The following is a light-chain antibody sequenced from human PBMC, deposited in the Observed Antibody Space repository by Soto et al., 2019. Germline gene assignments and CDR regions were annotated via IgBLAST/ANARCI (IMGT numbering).Light chain of an antibody. V-gene: IGKV3-11*01. CDR1: QRVSSY. CDR2: DAS. CDR3: QQRSSWPQWT. J-gene: IGKJ1*01. Sequence: EIVLTQSPATLSLSPGGRATLSCRASQRVSSYLAWYQQKPGQAPRLLIYDASNRATGIPARFSGSGSGTDFTLTISSLEPEDFAVYYCQQRSSWPQWTFGQGTKVDIK.